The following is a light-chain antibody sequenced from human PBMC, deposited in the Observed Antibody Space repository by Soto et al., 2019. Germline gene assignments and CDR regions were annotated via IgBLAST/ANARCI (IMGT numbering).Light chain of an antibody. Sequence: EMVMTQSPATVSMSPGERATLSCRASQSVSSSLAWYQQKPGQAPRLLIYGASTRATGIPARFSGSGSGTEFTLTISSLEFEDSAVYYCQQYNNWWTFGQGTKVDIK. CDR2: GAS. CDR1: QSVSSS. J-gene: IGKJ1*01. CDR3: QQYNNWWT. V-gene: IGKV3-15*01.